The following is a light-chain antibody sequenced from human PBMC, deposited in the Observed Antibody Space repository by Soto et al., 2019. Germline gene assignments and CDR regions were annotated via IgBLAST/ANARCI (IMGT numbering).Light chain of an antibody. J-gene: IGKJ4*01. V-gene: IGKV1-5*03. Sequence: DILMTQSPSTLSASVGDRVTITCRASQSISSRLAWYQQKPGKAPKLLIYKASSLEGGVPSRFSGSGSGTDFTLTIRSLQPDDFATYYGQQYHSYSLTFGGGTKVDIK. CDR1: QSISSR. CDR2: KAS. CDR3: QQYHSYSLT.